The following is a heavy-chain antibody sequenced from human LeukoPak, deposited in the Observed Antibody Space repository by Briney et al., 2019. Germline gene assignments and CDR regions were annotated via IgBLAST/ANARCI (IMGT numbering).Heavy chain of an antibody. D-gene: IGHD2-21*02. CDR3: ARHAAYCGGDCYGKFDY. CDR1: GFTFSSFE. J-gene: IGHJ4*02. Sequence: GSLRLSCSASGFTFSSFEMKWVRQAPGKGLEWIGSIYHSGSTYYNPSLKSRVTISVDTSKNQFSLKLSSVTAADTAVYYCARHAAYCGGDCYGKFDYWGQGTLVTVSS. CDR2: IYHSGST. V-gene: IGHV4-39*01.